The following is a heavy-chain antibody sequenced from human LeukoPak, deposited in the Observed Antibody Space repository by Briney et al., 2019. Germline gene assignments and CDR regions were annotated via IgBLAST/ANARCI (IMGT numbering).Heavy chain of an antibody. Sequence: GASVKVSCKASGYTFTGYYMHWVRQAPGQGLEWVGWINPKNGGSNYAQKLQGRVTMTTDTSTSTAYMELSSPRSEDTAVYYCARGSCSGGSCYRDYCYYMDVWGKGTTVTVSS. CDR1: GYTFTGYY. D-gene: IGHD2-15*01. V-gene: IGHV1-2*02. CDR2: INPKNGGS. CDR3: ARGSCSGGSCYRDYCYYMDV. J-gene: IGHJ6*03.